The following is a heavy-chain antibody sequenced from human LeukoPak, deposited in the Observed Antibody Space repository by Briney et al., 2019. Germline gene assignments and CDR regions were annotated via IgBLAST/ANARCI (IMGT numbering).Heavy chain of an antibody. D-gene: IGHD3-9*01. J-gene: IGHJ4*02. CDR3: ARDRDILTGSGYYFDY. Sequence: ASVKVSCKASGYTFTGYYMHWVRQAPGQGLEWMGRINPNSGGTNYAQKFQGRVTMTRDTSISTAYKELSRLRSDDTAAYYCARDRDILTGSGYYFDYWGQGTLVTVSS. CDR2: INPNSGGT. V-gene: IGHV1-2*06. CDR1: GYTFTGYY.